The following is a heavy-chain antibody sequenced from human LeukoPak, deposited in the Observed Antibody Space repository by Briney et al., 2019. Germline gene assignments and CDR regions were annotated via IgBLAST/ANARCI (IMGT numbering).Heavy chain of an antibody. J-gene: IGHJ4*02. CDR2: INPSGGTT. V-gene: IGHV1-46*01. D-gene: IGHD3-22*01. Sequence: ASVKVSCKASGGTFSNYAISWVRQAPGQGLEWLGIINPSGGTTTYAQKFQGRVTMTRDTSTSTVYMELNTLRSEDTAVYYCARGSNYYYDVTADYPRYWGQGTLVTVSS. CDR1: GGTFSNYA. CDR3: ARGSNYYYDVTADYPRY.